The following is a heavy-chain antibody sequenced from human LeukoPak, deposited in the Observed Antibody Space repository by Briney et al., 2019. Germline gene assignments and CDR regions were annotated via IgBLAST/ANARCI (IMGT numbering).Heavy chain of an antibody. Sequence: GGSLRLSCAASGFTFRSYGMHGVRQGPGKGGECVAVIWYEGSNKYYADSVKGRFTISRDNSKNTLYLQMNSLRAEDTAVYYCAKELWFGELSPEYYYYYSGMDVWGQGTTVTVSS. CDR3: AKELWFGELSPEYYYYYSGMDV. CDR1: GFTFRSYG. V-gene: IGHV3-30*02. CDR2: IWYEGSNK. J-gene: IGHJ6*02. D-gene: IGHD3-10*01.